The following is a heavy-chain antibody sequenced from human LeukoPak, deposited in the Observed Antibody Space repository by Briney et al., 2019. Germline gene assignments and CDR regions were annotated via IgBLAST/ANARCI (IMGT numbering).Heavy chain of an antibody. CDR3: ARDNGPQWLVRGWVGFDY. CDR2: ISSSGSTI. J-gene: IGHJ4*02. CDR1: GFTFSSYA. Sequence: GGSLRLSCAASGFTFSSYAMSWVRQAPGKGLEWVSYISSSGSTIYYADSVKGRFTISRDNAKNSLYLQMNSLRAEDTAVYYCARDNGPQWLVRGWVGFDYWGQGTLVTVSS. D-gene: IGHD6-19*01. V-gene: IGHV3-48*04.